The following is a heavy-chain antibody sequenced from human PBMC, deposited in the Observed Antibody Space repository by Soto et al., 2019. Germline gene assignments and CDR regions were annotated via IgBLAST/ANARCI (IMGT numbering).Heavy chain of an antibody. CDR1: GYTFTSYA. J-gene: IGHJ4*02. D-gene: IGHD6-6*01. CDR2: INAGNGNT. CDR3: ARDRIPARPSNYFDY. Sequence: GASVKVSCKASGYTFTSYAMHWVRQAPGQRLEWMGWINAGNGNTKYSQKFQGRVTITRDTSASTAYMELSSLRSEDTAVYYCARDRIPARPSNYFDYGCQGTLVTVSS. V-gene: IGHV1-3*01.